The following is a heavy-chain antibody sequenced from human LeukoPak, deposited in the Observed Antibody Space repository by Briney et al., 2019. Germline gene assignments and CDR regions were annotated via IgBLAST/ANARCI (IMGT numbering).Heavy chain of an antibody. Sequence: SETLSLTCAVYGGSFSDYYWSWIRQPPGKGLEWIGEINHSGSTNYNPSLKSRVTISVDTSKNQFSLKLSSVTAADTAVYYCARSPDTAMGESWGQGTLVTVSS. J-gene: IGHJ4*02. V-gene: IGHV4-34*01. CDR3: ARSPDTAMGES. CDR1: GGSFSDYY. CDR2: INHSGST. D-gene: IGHD5-18*01.